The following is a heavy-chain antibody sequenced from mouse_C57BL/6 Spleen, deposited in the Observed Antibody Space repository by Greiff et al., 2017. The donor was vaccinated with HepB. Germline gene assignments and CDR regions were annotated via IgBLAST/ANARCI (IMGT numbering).Heavy chain of an antibody. CDR2: IWSGGST. CDR3: ARKGSGSFFDY. D-gene: IGHD4-1*01. Sequence: QVQLKESGPGLVQPSQSLSITCTVSGFSLTSYGVHWVRQSPGKGLEWLGVIWSGGSTDYNAAFISRLSISKDNSKSQVFFKMNSLQADDTAIYYCARKGSGSFFDYWGQGTTLTVSS. V-gene: IGHV2-2*01. J-gene: IGHJ2*01. CDR1: GFSLTSYG.